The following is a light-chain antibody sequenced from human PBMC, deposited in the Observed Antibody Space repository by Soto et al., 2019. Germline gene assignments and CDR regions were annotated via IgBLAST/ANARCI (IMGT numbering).Light chain of an antibody. CDR1: QSLVHSDGSTY. CDR3: MQDTQTPWT. J-gene: IGKJ1*01. V-gene: IGKV2-24*01. CDR2: KIS. Sequence: DIVMTQTPLSSPVTLGQPASISCRSSQSLVHSDGSTYLSWLHQRPGQPPRILIYKISNQFSGVPDRFSGSGAGTDFTLKISRVEADDVGVYYCMQDTQTPWTFGQGTKVEIK.